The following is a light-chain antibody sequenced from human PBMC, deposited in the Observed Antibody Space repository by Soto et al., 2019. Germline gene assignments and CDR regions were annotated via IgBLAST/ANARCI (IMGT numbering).Light chain of an antibody. V-gene: IGKV3-20*01. Sequence: EIVLTQSPASLSLSPGERATLSCRASQSISSYLAWYQQKRGQAPRLLIYDASNRATGIPARFSGSGSGTDFTLTIRRLEPEDFAVYDCQQYGSSPLVTFGGGTKVDIK. CDR3: QQYGSSPLVT. CDR2: DAS. J-gene: IGKJ4*01. CDR1: QSISSY.